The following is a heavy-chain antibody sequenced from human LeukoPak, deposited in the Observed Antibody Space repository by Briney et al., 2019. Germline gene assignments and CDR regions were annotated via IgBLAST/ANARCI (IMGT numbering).Heavy chain of an antibody. CDR3: TRDIPRDPYSYFDY. Sequence: GGSLRLSCAASGFTFSSYGMHWVRQAPGKGLEWVAVIWYDGSNKYYADSVKGRFTISRDNSKNTLYLQMNSLRAEDTAVYYCTRDIPRDPYSYFDYWGQGILVTVSS. CDR2: IWYDGSNK. J-gene: IGHJ4*02. V-gene: IGHV3-33*01. D-gene: IGHD5-24*01. CDR1: GFTFSSYG.